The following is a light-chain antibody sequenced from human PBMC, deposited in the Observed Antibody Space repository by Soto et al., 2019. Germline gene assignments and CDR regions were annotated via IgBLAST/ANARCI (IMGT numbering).Light chain of an antibody. CDR2: GTS. CDR1: QSVRSN. J-gene: IGKJ1*01. V-gene: IGKV3-15*01. Sequence: EIVMTQSPATLSVSPGERATLSCRASQSVRSNLAWYQQKPGQAPRLLIYGTSTRVTGIPARFSGSGSGTEFTLTISTLQSEDSALYYCQEYNNWPLWTFGQGTKVEIK. CDR3: QEYNNWPLWT.